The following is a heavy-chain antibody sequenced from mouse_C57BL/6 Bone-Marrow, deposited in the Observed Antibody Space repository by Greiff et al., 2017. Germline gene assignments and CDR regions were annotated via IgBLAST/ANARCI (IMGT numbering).Heavy chain of an antibody. Sequence: DVQLQESGAELVRPGASVKLSCTASGFNIKDDYMHWVKQRPEQGLEWIGWIDPENGDTEYASKFQGKATITADTSSNTAYLQLSSLTSEDTAVYYCTTNYYGSSYLYYAMDYWGQGTSVTVSS. CDR3: TTNYYGSSYLYYAMDY. CDR1: GFNIKDDY. V-gene: IGHV14-4*01. J-gene: IGHJ4*01. CDR2: IDPENGDT. D-gene: IGHD1-1*01.